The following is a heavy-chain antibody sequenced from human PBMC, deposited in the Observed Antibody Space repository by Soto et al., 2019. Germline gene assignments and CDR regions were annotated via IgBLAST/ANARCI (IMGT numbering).Heavy chain of an antibody. CDR3: ARSVPSRDIVDP. CDR2: MNPNSGKT. CDR1: GYTFSSYD. V-gene: IGHV1-8*01. D-gene: IGHD5-12*01. J-gene: IGHJ5*02. Sequence: QVQLVQSGAEVKKPGASVKVSCKASGYTFSSYDINWVRQATGQGLEWMGWMNPNSGKTGYAQKLQGRVTMTRNTTISTAYMELSSLRSEDTAVYYCARSVPSRDIVDPWGQGTLVTVSS.